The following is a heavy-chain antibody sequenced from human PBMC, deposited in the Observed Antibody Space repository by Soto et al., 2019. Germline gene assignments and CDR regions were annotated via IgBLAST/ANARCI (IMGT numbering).Heavy chain of an antibody. J-gene: IGHJ5*02. V-gene: IGHV4-4*07. CDR2: IYSSGST. CDR3: ARGQRFSDWFDP. Sequence: QVQLQESGPGLVKPPETLSLTCTVSGGDISTYYWTWIRQPAGKGLEWIGRIYSSGSTKYNPSLTSRVTMSLDTSKNQFSLRLSSVTAADTAVYYCARGQRFSDWFDPWGQGTLVTVSS. CDR1: GGDISTYY. D-gene: IGHD3-3*01.